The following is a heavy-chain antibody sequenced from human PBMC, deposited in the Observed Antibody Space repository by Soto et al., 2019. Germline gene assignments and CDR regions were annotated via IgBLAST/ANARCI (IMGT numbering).Heavy chain of an antibody. D-gene: IGHD3-3*01. J-gene: IGHJ6*02. V-gene: IGHV4-59*01. CDR2: LYYTGST. Sequence: SEPLSLTCNVSGGSISDFYWSWIRHSPGNRLEWIGYLYYTGSTNYNPALKSRVTISLDTSKNQFSLKVRSVTAADTAVYYCARGGGYDFRSSQAPPIDVWGQGTTVTVSS. CDR1: GGSISDFY. CDR3: ARGGGYDFRSSQAPPIDV.